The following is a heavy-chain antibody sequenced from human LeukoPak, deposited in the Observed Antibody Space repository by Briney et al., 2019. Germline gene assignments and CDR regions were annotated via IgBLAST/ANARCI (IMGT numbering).Heavy chain of an antibody. CDR2: MNPNSGNT. CDR3: ATTETYDILTGYAY. J-gene: IGHJ4*02. CDR1: GYTFTSYD. D-gene: IGHD3-9*01. V-gene: IGHV1-8*01. Sequence: ASVKVSCKASGYTFTSYDINWVRRATGQGLEWMGWMNPNSGNTGYAQKFQGRVTMTRNTSISTAYMELSSLRSEDTAVYYCATTETYDILTGYAYWGQGTLVTVSS.